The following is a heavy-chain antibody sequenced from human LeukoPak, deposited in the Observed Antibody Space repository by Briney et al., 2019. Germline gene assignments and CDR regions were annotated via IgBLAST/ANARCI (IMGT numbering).Heavy chain of an antibody. V-gene: IGHV4-39*01. CDR2: IFYSGST. Sequence: PSETLSLTCTVSGGSISSSSYYWGWIRQPPGKGLEWIGSIFYSGSTYYNPSLKSRVTISVDTSKNQFSLKLSSVTAADTAVYYCARRDYYGSLNWFDPWGQGTLITVSS. J-gene: IGHJ5*02. D-gene: IGHD3-10*01. CDR3: ARRDYYGSLNWFDP. CDR1: GGSISSSSYY.